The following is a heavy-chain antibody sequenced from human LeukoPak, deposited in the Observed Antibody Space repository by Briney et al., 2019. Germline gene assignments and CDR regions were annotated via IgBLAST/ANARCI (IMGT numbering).Heavy chain of an antibody. V-gene: IGHV3-21*01. J-gene: IGHJ4*02. CDR3: ARASILGAYYFDY. CDR2: ISSSSSYI. CDR1: GFTFSSYS. D-gene: IGHD1-26*01. Sequence: GGSLRLSCAASGFTFSSYSMTWVRQAPGKGREWVSSISSSSSYIYYADSVKGRFTISRDNAKNSLFLQMNSLRAEDTAVYYCARASILGAYYFDYWGQRTLVTVSS.